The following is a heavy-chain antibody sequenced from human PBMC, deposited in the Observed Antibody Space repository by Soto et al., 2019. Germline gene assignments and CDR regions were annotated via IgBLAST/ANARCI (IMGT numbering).Heavy chain of an antibody. V-gene: IGHV4-59*01. J-gene: IGHJ5*02. D-gene: IGHD6-13*01. Sequence: PSETLSLXCTVSGGSISSYYWSWIRQPPGKGLEWIGYIYYSGSTNYNPSLKSRVTISVDTSKNQFSLKLSSVTAADTAVYYCARGNSSSWYEAPFDPWGPGTLVTVSS. CDR2: IYYSGST. CDR1: GGSISSYY. CDR3: ARGNSSSWYEAPFDP.